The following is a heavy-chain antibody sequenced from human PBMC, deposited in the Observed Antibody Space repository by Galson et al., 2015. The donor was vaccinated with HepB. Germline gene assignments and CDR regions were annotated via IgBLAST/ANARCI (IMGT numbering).Heavy chain of an antibody. D-gene: IGHD3-22*01. CDR3: ARDLSTMIPNWFDP. V-gene: IGHV1-69*04. J-gene: IGHJ5*02. CDR2: IIPILGIA. CDR1: GGTFSSYA. Sequence: QSGAEVKKPGASVKVSCKASGGTFSSYAISWVRQAPGQGLEWMGRIIPILGIANYAQKFQGRVTITADKSTSTAYMELSSLRSEDTAVYYCARDLSTMIPNWFDPWGQGTLVTVSS.